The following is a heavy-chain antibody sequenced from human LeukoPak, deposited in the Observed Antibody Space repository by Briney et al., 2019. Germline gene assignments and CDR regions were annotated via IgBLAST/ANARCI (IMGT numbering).Heavy chain of an antibody. CDR2: IYHSGST. CDR1: GGSISSSSYY. D-gene: IGHD3-22*01. Sequence: PSETLSLTCTVSGGSISSSSYYWGWIRQPPGKGLEGIVSIYHSGSTYYNPSLKSRVTISVDTSKNQFSLKLSSVTAADTAVYYCARGGYYDSSGYYFTLDYWGQGTLVTVSS. V-gene: IGHV4-39*07. CDR3: ARGGYYDSSGYYFTLDY. J-gene: IGHJ4*02.